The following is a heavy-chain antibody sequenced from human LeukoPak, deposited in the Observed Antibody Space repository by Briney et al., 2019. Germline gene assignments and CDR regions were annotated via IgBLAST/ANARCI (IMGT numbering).Heavy chain of an antibody. CDR2: IIPILGIA. V-gene: IGHV1-69*04. D-gene: IGHD6-13*01. CDR1: GGTSSSYA. J-gene: IGHJ5*02. Sequence: SVKVSCKASGGTSSSYAISWLRRAAGQGLEWMGRIIPILGIANYAQKYQGRVSITADKSTSTAYMELSSLRSEDTAVYYCARPAAGRDNWFDPWGQGTLVTVSS. CDR3: ARPAAGRDNWFDP.